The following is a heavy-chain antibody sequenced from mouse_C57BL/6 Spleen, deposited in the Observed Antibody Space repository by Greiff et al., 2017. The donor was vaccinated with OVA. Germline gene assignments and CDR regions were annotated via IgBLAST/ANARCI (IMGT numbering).Heavy chain of an antibody. CDR2: ISYDGSN. Sequence: VQLKESGPGLVKPSQSLSLTCSVTGYSITSGYYWNWIRQFPGNKLEWMGYISYDGSNNYNPSLKNRISITRDTSKNQFFLKLNSVTTEDTATYYCAREGYGNAMDYWGQGTSVTVSS. D-gene: IGHD2-2*01. CDR3: AREGYGNAMDY. V-gene: IGHV3-6*01. J-gene: IGHJ4*01. CDR1: GYSITSGYY.